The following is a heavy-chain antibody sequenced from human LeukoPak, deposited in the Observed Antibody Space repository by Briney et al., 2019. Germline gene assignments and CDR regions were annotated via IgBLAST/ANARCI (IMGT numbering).Heavy chain of an antibody. V-gene: IGHV3-7*01. CDR3: ARDRGVNGYFDL. J-gene: IGHJ2*01. CDR1: GSMFSNFW. Sequence: GGSLRLSCAASGSMFSNFWMSWVRQAPGKGLEWVANIKEDGSEKYYMDSVKGRFTISRDNAKRSLYLQMYSLRVEDTAVYYCARDRGVNGYFDLWGRGTRITVSP. CDR2: IKEDGSEK. D-gene: IGHD3-10*01.